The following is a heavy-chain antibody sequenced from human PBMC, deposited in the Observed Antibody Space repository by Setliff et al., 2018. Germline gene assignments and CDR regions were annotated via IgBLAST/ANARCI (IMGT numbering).Heavy chain of an antibody. Sequence: GESLKISCTGSGYSFTTYWISWARQMPGEGPEWMGRIDPTDSYTNYNPSFQGRSTISADKSVNTVYVQWSSLKASDTAMYYCARDLGHGGDSDYWGQGILVTVSS. V-gene: IGHV5-10-1*01. CDR2: IDPTDSYT. CDR3: ARDLGHGGDSDY. CDR1: GYSFTTYW. J-gene: IGHJ4*02. D-gene: IGHD2-21*02.